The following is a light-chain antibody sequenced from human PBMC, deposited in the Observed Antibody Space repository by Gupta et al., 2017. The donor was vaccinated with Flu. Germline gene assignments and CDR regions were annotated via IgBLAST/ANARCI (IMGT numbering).Light chain of an antibody. V-gene: IGLV3-1*01. J-gene: IGLJ2*01. Sequence: YELTPPSSVSVSPGQTASITCSGDKLGNKYVCWYQQKPGQARALVIFKDSERRAGMPERFTANNSGNTATLTISGTQAVDEDDYDCQAWDSSTGAFGGGTKVTVL. CDR2: KDS. CDR3: QAWDSSTGA. CDR1: KLGNKY.